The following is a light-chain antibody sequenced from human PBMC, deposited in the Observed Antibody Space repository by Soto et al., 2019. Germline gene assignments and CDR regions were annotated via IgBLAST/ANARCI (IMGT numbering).Light chain of an antibody. V-gene: IGKV3-15*01. CDR1: QSVSST. J-gene: IGKJ4*01. Sequence: EIVMTQSPATLSVSPGERATLSCRASQSVSSTLAWYQQKPGQAPRLLIYGASTRATGIPARFSGSGSGTEFTLTISSLQSEDFAVYYCKQYSKWPVTFGGGTKWIS. CDR3: KQYSKWPVT. CDR2: GAS.